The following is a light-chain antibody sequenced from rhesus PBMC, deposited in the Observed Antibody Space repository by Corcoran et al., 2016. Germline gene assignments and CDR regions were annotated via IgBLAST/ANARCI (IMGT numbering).Light chain of an antibody. J-gene: IGKJ1*01. V-gene: IGKV1S16*01. CDR2: SAS. CDR1: QGISNY. Sequence: DIQMTQSPSSLSASVGDTVTITCRASQGISNYLAWYQQQPGKAPKPLIYSASILESGVPSRFSGSGLGTDFTLTISSLQPDDFAIYYCQQHKSFPGAFGQGTKVEIK. CDR3: QQHKSFPGA.